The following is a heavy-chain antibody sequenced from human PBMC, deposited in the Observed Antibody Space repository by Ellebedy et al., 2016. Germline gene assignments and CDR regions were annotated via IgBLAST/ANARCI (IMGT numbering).Heavy chain of an antibody. Sequence: GESLKISCVVSGFSVSSNYLSWVRQAPGKGLEWVSVIYAGGSTFYADSVKGRFTISRDNSRNTLYLQMNSPRVEDTALYYCVKGASSGSWVTMEYWGQGALVTVSS. CDR1: GFSVSSNY. V-gene: IGHV3-66*01. J-gene: IGHJ4*02. CDR3: VKGASSGSWVTMEY. D-gene: IGHD6-13*01. CDR2: IYAGGST.